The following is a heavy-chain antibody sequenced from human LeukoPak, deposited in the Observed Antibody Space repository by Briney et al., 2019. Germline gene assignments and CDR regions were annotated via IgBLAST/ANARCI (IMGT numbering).Heavy chain of an antibody. D-gene: IGHD3-22*01. Sequence: GGSLRLSCAASGFTFDDYAMHWVRQAPGKGLEWVSGISWNSGRIVYADSVKGRFTISRDNSKNTLYLQMNSLRAEDTAVYYCVRDDDRPDNGLDYWGQGTLVTVSS. V-gene: IGHV3-9*01. CDR3: VRDDDRPDNGLDY. CDR2: ISWNSGRI. J-gene: IGHJ4*02. CDR1: GFTFDDYA.